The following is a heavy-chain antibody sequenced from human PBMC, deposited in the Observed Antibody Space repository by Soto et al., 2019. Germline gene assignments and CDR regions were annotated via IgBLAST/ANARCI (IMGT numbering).Heavy chain of an antibody. Sequence: QVHLVESGGGVVQPGRSLRISCAATGFSFNFYAMYWVRQAPGKGLEWVAMISNDGSSENYADSVRGRFIISRDNAKNSLYLEMNSLRAEDTAVYYCARESEDLTSNFDYWGQGTLVTVSS. CDR1: GFSFNFYA. J-gene: IGHJ4*02. CDR2: ISNDGSSE. CDR3: ARESEDLTSNFDY. V-gene: IGHV3-30-3*01.